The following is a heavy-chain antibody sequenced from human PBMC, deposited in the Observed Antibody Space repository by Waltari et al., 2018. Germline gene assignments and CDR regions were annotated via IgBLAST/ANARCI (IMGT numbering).Heavy chain of an antibody. Sequence: QVQLVQSGAEVKKPGSSVKVSCKASGGTFSSYAISWVRQAPGQGLGWMGGIIPIFGTANYAQKFQGRVTITADESTSTAYMELSSLRSEDTAVYYCAREVMEAYSGSPPDWFDPWGQGTLVTVSS. D-gene: IGHD1-26*01. V-gene: IGHV1-69*01. CDR3: AREVMEAYSGSPPDWFDP. J-gene: IGHJ5*02. CDR1: GGTFSSYA. CDR2: IIPIFGTA.